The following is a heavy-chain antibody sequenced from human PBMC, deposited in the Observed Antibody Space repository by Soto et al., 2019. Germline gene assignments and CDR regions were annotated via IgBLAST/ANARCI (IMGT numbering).Heavy chain of an antibody. D-gene: IGHD3-9*01. V-gene: IGHV4-34*01. CDR1: GGSFSGYY. CDR3: ARDCFVGVVRNSGSKRAGGYDP. J-gene: IGHJ5*02. CDR2: INHSGST. Sequence: SETLSVTCAVYGGSFSGYYWSWIRQPPGKGLEWIGEINHSGSTNYNPSLKSRVTISVDTSKNQFSLKLSSVTAADTAVYYCARDCFVGVVRNSGSKRAGGYDPWGEGALVSITS.